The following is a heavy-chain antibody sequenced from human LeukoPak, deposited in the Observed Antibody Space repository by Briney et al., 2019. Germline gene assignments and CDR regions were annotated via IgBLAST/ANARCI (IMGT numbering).Heavy chain of an antibody. CDR2: INQDGSKE. D-gene: IGHD5-12*01. CDR1: GFTFSNYW. J-gene: IGHJ4*02. V-gene: IGHV3-7*01. Sequence: GGSLRLSCAASGFTFSNYWVTWVRQAPGKGLEWAAHINQDGSKEYYMDSVKARFTISRDNAKNSLSLQMNSLRAEDTAVYYCVRDGGVSGYDLLDYWGQGTLVTVSS. CDR3: VRDGGVSGYDLLDY.